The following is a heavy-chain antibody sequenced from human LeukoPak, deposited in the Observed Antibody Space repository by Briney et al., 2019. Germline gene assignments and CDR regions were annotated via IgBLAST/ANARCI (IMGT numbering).Heavy chain of an antibody. J-gene: IGHJ6*03. Sequence: SETLSLTCTVSGGSISSSSYYWGWIRQPPGKGLEWIGSIYYSGSTYYNPSLKSRVTISVDTSKNQFSLKLSSVTAADTAVYYCARAQTTRYYYMDVWGKGTTVTVSS. D-gene: IGHD1-14*01. CDR1: GGSISSSSYY. CDR2: IYYSGST. V-gene: IGHV4-39*07. CDR3: ARAQTTRYYYMDV.